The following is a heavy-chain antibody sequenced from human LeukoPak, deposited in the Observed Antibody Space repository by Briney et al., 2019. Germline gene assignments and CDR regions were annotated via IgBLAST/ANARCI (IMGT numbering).Heavy chain of an antibody. D-gene: IGHD1-20*01. Sequence: PSETLSLTCTVSDDSISSGNYYWSWIRQPAGKGLEWIGRIYSSGSTHYNPSLKSRATISVDASKNQFSLKVASVTAADTAVYYCARFPYNRNDGWGGLGSPDWGQGTLVTVSS. V-gene: IGHV4-61*02. CDR1: DDSISSGNYY. J-gene: IGHJ4*02. CDR3: ARFPYNRNDGWGGLGSPD. CDR2: IYSSGST.